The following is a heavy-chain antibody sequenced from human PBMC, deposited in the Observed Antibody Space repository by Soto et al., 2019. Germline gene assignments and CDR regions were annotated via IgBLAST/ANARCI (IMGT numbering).Heavy chain of an antibody. CDR1: GGSISSGDYY. D-gene: IGHD2-15*01. V-gene: IGHV4-31*03. CDR3: ARERTDATGVFGMDV. CDR2: IYDSRST. J-gene: IGHJ6*02. Sequence: QVQLQESGPGLVKPSQTLSLTCTVSGGSISSGDYYWTWIRHHPGKGLEWIGYIYDSRSTYYNPSLKSRLTISVDTSKNQFSLKLSSVSAADTAVYYCARERTDATGVFGMDVWGQGTTVTVSS.